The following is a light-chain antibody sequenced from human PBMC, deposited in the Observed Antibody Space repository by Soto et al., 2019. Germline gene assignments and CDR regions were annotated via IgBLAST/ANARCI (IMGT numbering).Light chain of an antibody. J-gene: IGKJ1*01. Sequence: DIQMTQSPSSVSASVGDRFTITCRASQGISTWLAWYQQRPGKAPNLLIYAASSLQSGVPSRFSGSGSGTDFTLTISSPQPADFATYYCQKTNNFPLTFGQGTKVEIK. V-gene: IGKV1-12*01. CDR2: AAS. CDR1: QGISTW. CDR3: QKTNNFPLT.